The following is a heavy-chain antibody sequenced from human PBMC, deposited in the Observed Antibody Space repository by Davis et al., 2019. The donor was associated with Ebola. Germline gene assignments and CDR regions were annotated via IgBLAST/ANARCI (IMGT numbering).Heavy chain of an antibody. CDR2: ISGYSGNT. D-gene: IGHD3-3*01. J-gene: IGHJ6*04. CDR3: ASSYDFWSGHDDYGMDV. CDR1: GYTFTSYG. V-gene: IGHV1-18*04. Sequence: AASAKVSCKAFGYTFTSYGISWVRQVPGQGLEYMGWISGYSGNTNYVQKLQGRVTLTTDTSTSTAYMELRSLRSDDTAVYYCASSYDFWSGHDDYGMDVWGKGTTVTVSS.